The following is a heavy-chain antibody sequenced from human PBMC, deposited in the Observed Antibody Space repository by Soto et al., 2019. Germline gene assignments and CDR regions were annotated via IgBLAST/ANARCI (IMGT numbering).Heavy chain of an antibody. CDR2: IKTDGTAT. J-gene: IGHJ4*02. D-gene: IGHD3-16*01. V-gene: IGHV3-74*03. CDR1: GFTFSSYW. CDR3: AKDLSWGQCDY. Sequence: EVQLVESGGGLVQPGGSLRLSCAASGFTFSSYWMHWVRQDPGKGLVWVSSIKTDGTATQYADSVKGRFTVSRDNAKNTVYLPMTSLRAEDTAVYYCAKDLSWGQCDYWGQGTLVTVSS.